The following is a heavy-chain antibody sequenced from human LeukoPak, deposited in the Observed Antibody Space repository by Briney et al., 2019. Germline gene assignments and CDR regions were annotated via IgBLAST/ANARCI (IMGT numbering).Heavy chain of an antibody. J-gene: IGHJ4*02. D-gene: IGHD3-9*01. CDR3: ARGRATGRSGGDY. CDR2: ISSGSSSI. V-gene: IGHV3-48*02. Sequence: GGSLRLSCAASGFTFSSYAMHWVRQAPGKGLEWVSYISSGSSSIYYADSVKGRFTISRDNAENSLHLQMNSLRDEDTAVYYCARGRATGRSGGDYWGQETLVTVSS. CDR1: GFTFSSYA.